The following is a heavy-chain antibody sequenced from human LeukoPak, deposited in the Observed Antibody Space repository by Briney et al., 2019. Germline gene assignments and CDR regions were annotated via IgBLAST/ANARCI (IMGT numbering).Heavy chain of an antibody. V-gene: IGHV1-2*02. D-gene: IGHD3-10*01. J-gene: IGHJ3*02. CDR3: ASLAVREIPDAFDI. Sequence: ASVKVSCKASGYTFTGYYMHWVRQAPGQGLEWMGWINPNSGGTNYAQKFQGRVTMTRDTSTSTVYVELSSLRSEDTAVYYCASLAVREIPDAFDIWGQGTMVTVSS. CDR2: INPNSGGT. CDR1: GYTFTGYY.